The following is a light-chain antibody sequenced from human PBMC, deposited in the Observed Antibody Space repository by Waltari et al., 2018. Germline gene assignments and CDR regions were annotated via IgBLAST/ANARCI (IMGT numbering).Light chain of an antibody. CDR1: SSDVGGYNH. J-gene: IGLJ2*01. Sequence: QSALTPPAPVSGSPGQSITISCPATSSDVGGYNHVSWYLQHPAKAPKLLIYDVDYRPSRVSNRFSGSKSGNTASLTISGLQAEDEAVYYCSSYTSSSTVIFGGGTKLTVL. V-gene: IGLV2-14*03. CDR2: DVD. CDR3: SSYTSSSTVI.